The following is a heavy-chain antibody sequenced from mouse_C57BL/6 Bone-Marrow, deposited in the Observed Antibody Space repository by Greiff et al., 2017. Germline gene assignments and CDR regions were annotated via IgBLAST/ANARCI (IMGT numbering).Heavy chain of an antibody. D-gene: IGHD2-4*01. J-gene: IGHJ1*03. Sequence: VQVVESGPELVKPGASVKISCKASGYAFSSSWMNWVKQRPGKGLEWIGRIYPGDGDTNYNGKFKGKATLTADKSSSTAYMQLSSLTSEDSAVYFCARRLRRRTRCFDVWGTGTTVTVSS. V-gene: IGHV1-82*01. CDR2: IYPGDGDT. CDR1: GYAFSSSW. CDR3: ARRLRRRTRCFDV.